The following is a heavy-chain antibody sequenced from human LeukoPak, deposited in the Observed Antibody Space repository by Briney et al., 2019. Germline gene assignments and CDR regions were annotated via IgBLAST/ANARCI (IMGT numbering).Heavy chain of an antibody. Sequence: GRSLRLSCAASGFTVSSNYMSWVRQAPGKGLEWVSVIYSGGSTYYADSVKGRFTISRDNSKNTLYLQMNSLRAEDTAVYYCAGAHYSSGWYVGRGYYFDYWGQGTLVTVSS. CDR1: GFTVSSNY. CDR3: AGAHYSSGWYVGRGYYFDY. V-gene: IGHV3-66*02. D-gene: IGHD6-19*01. J-gene: IGHJ4*02. CDR2: IYSGGST.